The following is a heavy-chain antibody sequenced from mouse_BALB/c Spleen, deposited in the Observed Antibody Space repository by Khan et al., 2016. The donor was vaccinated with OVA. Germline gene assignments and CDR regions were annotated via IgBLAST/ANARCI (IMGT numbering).Heavy chain of an antibody. CDR3: TRGGYGSFAY. D-gene: IGHD2-2*01. Sequence: EVQLQESGTVLARPGASVKMSCKASDYSFTNYLIHWVKQRPGQSLEWIGDIYPGNSDTNSNQKFRDQAKLTAGTSARTAYMVLSSLANEDSACYYCTRGGYGSFAYWGQGTLVTVSA. CDR2: IYPGNSDT. CDR1: DYSFTNYL. V-gene: IGHV1-5*01. J-gene: IGHJ3*01.